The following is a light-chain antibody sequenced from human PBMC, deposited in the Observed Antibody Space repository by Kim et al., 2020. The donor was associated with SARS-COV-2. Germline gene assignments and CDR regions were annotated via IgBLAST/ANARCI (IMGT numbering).Light chain of an antibody. CDR3: ATWDASLSGPV. Sequence: GKRVIISCSGSGSNVGSNYVYWYQHLPGAAPKLLIYWNDKRDSGVPARFSASKSGTSASLAISGLRSGDEADYYCATWDASLSGPVFGGGTQLTVL. CDR1: GSNVGSNY. J-gene: IGLJ3*02. V-gene: IGLV1-47*01. CDR2: WND.